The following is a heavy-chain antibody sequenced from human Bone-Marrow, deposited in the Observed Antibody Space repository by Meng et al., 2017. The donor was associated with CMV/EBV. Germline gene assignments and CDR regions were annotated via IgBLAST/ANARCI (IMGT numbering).Heavy chain of an antibody. Sequence: GESLKISCAASGFTFDDYGMSWVRQAPGKGLEWVAFIRYDGSNKYYADSVKGRFTISRDNSKNTLYLQMNSLRADDTAVYYCVRDDYGGLDYWGQGTVVTVSS. J-gene: IGHJ4*02. D-gene: IGHD4-23*01. CDR1: GFTFDDYG. V-gene: IGHV3-30*02. CDR2: IRYDGSNK. CDR3: VRDDYGGLDY.